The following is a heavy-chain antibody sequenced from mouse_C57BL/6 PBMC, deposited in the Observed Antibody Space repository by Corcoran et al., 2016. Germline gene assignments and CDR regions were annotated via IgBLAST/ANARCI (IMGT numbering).Heavy chain of an antibody. Sequence: EVQLQQSGPELVKPGASVKISCKASGYTFTDYYMNWVKQSHGKSLEWIGDINPNNGGTSYNQKFKGKATLTVDKSSSTAYMELRSLTSEDSAVYYCARRRTVVASYYFDYWGQGTTLTVSS. CDR2: INPNNGGT. D-gene: IGHD1-1*01. V-gene: IGHV1-26*01. CDR1: GYTFTDYY. J-gene: IGHJ2*01. CDR3: ARRRTVVASYYFDY.